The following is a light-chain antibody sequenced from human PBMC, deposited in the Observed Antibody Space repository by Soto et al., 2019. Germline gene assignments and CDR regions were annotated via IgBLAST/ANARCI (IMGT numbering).Light chain of an antibody. Sequence: DIQMTQSPSSLSASVGDIVTITFRASQRISTSVTWYQQKPGKAPNLLIYTASSLESAVPSRFSGSGSGTDFTLTISSLQPEDFATYYCQQSYSTPWTFGQGTKVDI. CDR1: QRISTS. V-gene: IGKV1-39*01. CDR2: TAS. CDR3: QQSYSTPWT. J-gene: IGKJ1*01.